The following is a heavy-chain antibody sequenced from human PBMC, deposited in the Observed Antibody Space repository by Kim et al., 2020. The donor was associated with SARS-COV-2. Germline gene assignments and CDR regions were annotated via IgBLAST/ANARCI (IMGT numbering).Heavy chain of an antibody. CDR1: GGSFSGYY. V-gene: IGHV4-34*01. D-gene: IGHD3-10*01. CDR2: INHSGST. Sequence: SETLSLTCAVYGGSFSGYYWSWIRQPPGKGLEWIGEINHSGSTNYNPSLKSRVTISVDTSKNQFSLKLSSVTAADTAVYYCARHYGSGWVIWFDPWGQGTLVTVSS. J-gene: IGHJ5*02. CDR3: ARHYGSGWVIWFDP.